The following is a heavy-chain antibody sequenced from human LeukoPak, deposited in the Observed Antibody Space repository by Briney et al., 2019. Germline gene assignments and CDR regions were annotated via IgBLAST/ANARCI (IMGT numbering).Heavy chain of an antibody. CDR2: MNPNSGNT. J-gene: IGHJ6*02. CDR1: GYTFTSYD. Sequence: ASVKVSCKASGYTFTSYDINWMRQATGQGLEWMGWMNPNSGNTGYAQKFQGRVTMTRNTSISTAYMELSSLRSEDTAVYYCARGMRGRRGMDVWGQGTTVTVSS. V-gene: IGHV1-8*01. CDR3: ARGMRGRRGMDV. D-gene: IGHD1-26*01.